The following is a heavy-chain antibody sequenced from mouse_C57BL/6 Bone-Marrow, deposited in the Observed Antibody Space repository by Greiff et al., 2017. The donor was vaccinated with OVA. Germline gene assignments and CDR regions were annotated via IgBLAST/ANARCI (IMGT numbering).Heavy chain of an antibody. J-gene: IGHJ3*01. Sequence: VQLQQSGPVLVKPGASVQMSCKASGYTFTDYYMNWVKQSHGKSLEWIGVINPYNGGTSYNQKFKGKATLTVDKSSRTAYMELNSLTSEDSAVYYCARRRIYYGYDEGFAYWGQGTLVTVSA. V-gene: IGHV1-19*01. CDR2: INPYNGGT. CDR3: ARRRIYYGYDEGFAY. D-gene: IGHD2-2*01. CDR1: GYTFTDYY.